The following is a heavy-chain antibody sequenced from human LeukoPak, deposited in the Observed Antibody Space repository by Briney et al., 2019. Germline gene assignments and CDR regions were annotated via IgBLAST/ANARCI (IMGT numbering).Heavy chain of an antibody. D-gene: IGHD5-12*01. CDR1: GGSFSGYY. J-gene: IGHJ6*03. CDR2: INHSGST. V-gene: IGHV4-34*01. CDR3: ARRPGYSGYDYPPYYYYYYYMDV. Sequence: PSETLSLTCAVYGGSFSGYYWSWIRQPPGKGLEWIGEINHSGSTNYNPSLKSRVTISVDTSKNQFSLKLSSVTAADTAVYYCARRPGYSGYDYPPYYYYYYYMDVWGKGTTVTISS.